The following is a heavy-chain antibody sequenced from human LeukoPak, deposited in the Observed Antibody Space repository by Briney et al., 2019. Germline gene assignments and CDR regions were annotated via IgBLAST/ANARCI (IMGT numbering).Heavy chain of an antibody. CDR3: ATYSGSYYDY. CDR2: IYYTGII. V-gene: IGHV4-28*05. J-gene: IGHJ4*02. CDR1: GYFISNGNW. Sequence: SETLSLTCAVSGYFISNGNWWGWIRQPSGQGLEWIGYIYYTGIIYYNPSLKSRVTMSLDTSKNQFSLKLTSVTAVDTAVYHCATYSGSYYDYWGLGTLVTVSS. D-gene: IGHD1-26*01.